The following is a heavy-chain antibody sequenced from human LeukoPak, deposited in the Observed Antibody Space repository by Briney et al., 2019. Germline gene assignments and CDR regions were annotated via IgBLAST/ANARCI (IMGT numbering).Heavy chain of an antibody. D-gene: IGHD3-22*01. J-gene: IGHJ4*02. CDR3: ARGKTFYYYDSSGYYEWFAY. Sequence: SVKVSCKASGGTFSSYAISWVRQAPGQGLEWMGRIIPILGIANYAQKFQGRVTITADKSTSTAYMELSSLRSEDTAVYYCARGKTFYYYDSSGYYEWFAYWGQGTLVTVSS. CDR1: GGTFSSYA. CDR2: IIPILGIA. V-gene: IGHV1-69*04.